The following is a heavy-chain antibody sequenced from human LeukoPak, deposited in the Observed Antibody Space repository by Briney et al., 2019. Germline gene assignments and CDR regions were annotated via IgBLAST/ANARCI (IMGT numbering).Heavy chain of an antibody. CDR3: AREYGSGRYFDY. J-gene: IGHJ4*02. Sequence: GASVKVSCKASGGTFSSYAINWVRQAPGQGLEWMGGIIPIFGTTNYAQKFQGRVTITADESTSTVYMELGSLRSEDTAVYYCAREYGSGRYFDYWGQGTLVTVSS. CDR2: IIPIFGTT. CDR1: GGTFSSYA. V-gene: IGHV1-69*13. D-gene: IGHD3-10*01.